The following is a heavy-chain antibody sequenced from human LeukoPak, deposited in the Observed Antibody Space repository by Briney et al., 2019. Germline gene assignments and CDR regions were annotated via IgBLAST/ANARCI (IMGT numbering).Heavy chain of an antibody. CDR2: ISGSGGNT. V-gene: IGHV3-23*01. CDR1: GFTFSSYA. Sequence: GGSLRLSCAASGFTFSSYAMSWVRQAPGKGLEWVSAISGSGGNTYYADSVKGRFTITRDNSKNTLYLQMDSLRAEDTAVYYCATQEGYDSGWYYFDYWGQGTLVTVSS. CDR3: ATQEGYDSGWYYFDY. J-gene: IGHJ4*02. D-gene: IGHD6-19*01.